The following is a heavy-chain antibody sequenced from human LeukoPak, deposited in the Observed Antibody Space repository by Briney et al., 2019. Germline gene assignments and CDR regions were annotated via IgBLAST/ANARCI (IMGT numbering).Heavy chain of an antibody. Sequence: GGSLRLSCAASGFTFSSYSMNWVRQAPGKGLEWVSSISSSSSYIYYADSVKGRFTISRDNAKNSLYLQMNSMSAEDTAVYYCARVGTTVTSVDYWGQGTLVTVSS. CDR3: ARVGTTVTSVDY. D-gene: IGHD4-17*01. CDR2: ISSSSSYI. J-gene: IGHJ4*02. V-gene: IGHV3-21*01. CDR1: GFTFSSYS.